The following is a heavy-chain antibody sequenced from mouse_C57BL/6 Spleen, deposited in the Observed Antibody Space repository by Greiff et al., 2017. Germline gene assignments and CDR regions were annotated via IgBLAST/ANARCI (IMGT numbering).Heavy chain of an antibody. CDR2: IYPGDGDP. J-gene: IGHJ3*01. CDR3: ASEFAY. CDR1: GYAFRCYW. V-gene: IGHV1-80*01. Sequence: QVQLQQSGAELVKPGASVKISCKASGYAFRCYWMNWVKQRPGKGLEWIGQIYPGDGDPNSNGKFKGKATLTADKSSSTAYMQLSSLTSEDSAVYFCASEFAYWGQGTLVTVSA.